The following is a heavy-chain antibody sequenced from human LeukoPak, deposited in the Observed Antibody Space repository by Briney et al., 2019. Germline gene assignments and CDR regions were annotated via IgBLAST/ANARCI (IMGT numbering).Heavy chain of an antibody. Sequence: GGSLRLSCAASGFTVSSNYMSWVRQAPGKGLEWVSVIYSGGSTYYADSVKGRFTISRDNSKNTPCLQMNSLRAEDTAVYYCAEIAAAPNWGQGTLVTVSS. CDR2: IYSGGST. V-gene: IGHV3-66*01. D-gene: IGHD6-13*01. CDR3: AEIAAAPN. CDR1: GFTVSSNY. J-gene: IGHJ4*02.